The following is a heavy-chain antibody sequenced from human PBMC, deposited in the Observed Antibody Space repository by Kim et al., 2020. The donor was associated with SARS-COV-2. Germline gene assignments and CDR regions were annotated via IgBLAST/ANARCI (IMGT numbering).Heavy chain of an antibody. Sequence: DAVKRRHTLSRDKCKNTLYLQKNSLRAEDTAVYYCARGRPYSSSQGDYFDYWGQGTLVTVSS. J-gene: IGHJ4*02. D-gene: IGHD6-13*01. V-gene: IGHV3-53*01. CDR3: ARGRPYSSSQGDYFDY.